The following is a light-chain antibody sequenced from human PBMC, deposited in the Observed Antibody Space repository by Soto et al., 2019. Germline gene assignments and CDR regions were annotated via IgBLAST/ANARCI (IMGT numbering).Light chain of an antibody. CDR3: VLYMGSGIWV. CDR1: SGSVSTNNY. CDR2: STY. Sequence: QTVVTQEPSFSVSPGATVTLTCGLSSGSVSTNNYPSWYHQTPDQAPRTLIYSTYTRSSGVPDRFSASILGNKAALTITGAQADDESDYYCVLYMGSGIWVFGGGTKLTVL. V-gene: IGLV8-61*01. J-gene: IGLJ3*02.